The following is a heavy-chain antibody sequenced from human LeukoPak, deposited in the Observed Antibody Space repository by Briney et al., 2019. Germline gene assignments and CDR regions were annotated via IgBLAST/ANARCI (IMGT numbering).Heavy chain of an antibody. V-gene: IGHV4-59*08. CDR2: IYYSGNT. CDR3: ARRKAGYGLDV. Sequence: SETLSLTCTVSGGSISSYHWSWIRQPPGKGLEWVGYIYYSGNTNYNPALRSRVTISLDTSKSQFSLKLSSVTAADTAVYYCARRKAGYGLDVWGQGTTVTVSS. J-gene: IGHJ6*02. CDR1: GGSISSYH.